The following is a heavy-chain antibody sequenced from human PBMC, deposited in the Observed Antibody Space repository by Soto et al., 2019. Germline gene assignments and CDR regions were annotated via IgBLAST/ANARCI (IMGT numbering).Heavy chain of an antibody. V-gene: IGHV3-7*03. J-gene: IGHJ5*02. D-gene: IGHD2-15*01. CDR3: ARAFVVVVAATLAPSWFDP. Sequence: GGSLRLSCAASGFTFSDHYMSWIRQAPGKGLEWVANIKQDGSEKYYVDSVKGRFTISRDNAKNSLYLQMNSLRAEDTAVYYCARAFVVVVAATLAPSWFDPWGQGTLVTVSS. CDR2: IKQDGSEK. CDR1: GFTFSDHY.